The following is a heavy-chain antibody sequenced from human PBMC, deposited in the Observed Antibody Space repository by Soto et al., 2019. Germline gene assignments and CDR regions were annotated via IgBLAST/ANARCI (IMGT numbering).Heavy chain of an antibody. J-gene: IGHJ3*02. V-gene: IGHV1-69*01. CDR2: IIPIFGTA. CDR1: GGTFSSYA. Sequence: QVQLVQSGAEVKKPGSSVKFSCKASGGTFSSYAISWVRQAPGQGLEWMGGIIPIFGTANYAQKFQGRVTVTADECTSTADMELSSLRSEDTAVYYCARDRITRSSGAFDIWGQGTIVTVSS. CDR3: ARDRITRSSGAFDI. D-gene: IGHD3-22*01.